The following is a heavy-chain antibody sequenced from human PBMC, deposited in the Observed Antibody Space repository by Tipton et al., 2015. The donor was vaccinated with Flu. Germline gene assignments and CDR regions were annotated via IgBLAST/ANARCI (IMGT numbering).Heavy chain of an antibody. D-gene: IGHD2-21*02. J-gene: IGHJ6*02. V-gene: IGHV3-53*01. CDR1: GFSVSRNY. CDR2: IYSGGST. CDR3: GTYCGGDCYRAPIYYYGLDV. Sequence: SLRLSCAASGFSVSRNYMSWVRQAPGKGLEWVSVIYSGGSTDYADSVKGRFTISRDNSKNTLYLQMNSLRAEDTAVYYCGTYCGGDCYRAPIYYYGLDVWGQGTTVTAPS.